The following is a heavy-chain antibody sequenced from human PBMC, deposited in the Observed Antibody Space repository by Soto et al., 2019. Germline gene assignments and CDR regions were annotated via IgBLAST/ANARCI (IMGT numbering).Heavy chain of an antibody. D-gene: IGHD5-12*01. CDR3: ARVGVATIPYFDY. Sequence: QVQLQESGPGLVKPSQTLSLTCTVSGGSISSGDYYWSWIRQPPGKGLEWIGYIYYSGSTYYNPSLKSRVNRSVDTSKNQFSLKLSSVTAADPAVYYCARVGVATIPYFDYWGQGTLVTVSS. CDR1: GGSISSGDYY. J-gene: IGHJ4*02. CDR2: IYYSGST. V-gene: IGHV4-30-4*01.